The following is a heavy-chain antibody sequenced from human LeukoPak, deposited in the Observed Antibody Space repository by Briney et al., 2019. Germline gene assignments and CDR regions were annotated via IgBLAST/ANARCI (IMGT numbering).Heavy chain of an antibody. V-gene: IGHV4-4*07. CDR3: ARNDRGNYMDV. Sequence: SETLSLTCTVSGGSISSYYWSWVRQPAGKGLEWIGHIYTSWITKYNPSLKSRVTISVDTSKNQFSLKLSSVTAADTAVYYCARNDRGNYMDVWGKGTTVTISS. CDR2: IYTSWIT. CDR1: GGSISSYY. J-gene: IGHJ6*03.